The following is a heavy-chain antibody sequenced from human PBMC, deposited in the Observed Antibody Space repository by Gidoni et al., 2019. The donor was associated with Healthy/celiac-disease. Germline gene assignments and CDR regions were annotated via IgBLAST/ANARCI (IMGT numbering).Heavy chain of an antibody. CDR3: ARDGPDSSGYHDY. J-gene: IGHJ4*02. D-gene: IGHD3-22*01. CDR2: IWYDGSNK. Sequence: QVQLVESGGGVVQPGRSLRLSCAASGFTFSSYGMHWVRQAPGKGLEWVAVIWYDGSNKYYADSVKGRFTISRDNSKNTLYLQMNSLRAEDTAVYYCARDGPDSSGYHDYWGQGTLVTVSS. CDR1: GFTFSSYG. V-gene: IGHV3-33*01.